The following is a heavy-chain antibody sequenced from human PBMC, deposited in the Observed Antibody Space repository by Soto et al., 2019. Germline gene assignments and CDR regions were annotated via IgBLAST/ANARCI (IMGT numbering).Heavy chain of an antibody. CDR1: GGSISSSSYY. D-gene: IGHD6-19*01. CDR3: ARRPTIAVAGTPPFET. Sequence: PSETLSLTCTVSGGSISSSSYYWGWIRQPPGKGLEWIGSIYYSGSTYYNPSLKSRVTISVDTSKNQFSLKLSSVTAADTAVYYCARRPTIAVAGTPPFETWGQGTLVTVSS. CDR2: IYYSGST. V-gene: IGHV4-39*01. J-gene: IGHJ5*02.